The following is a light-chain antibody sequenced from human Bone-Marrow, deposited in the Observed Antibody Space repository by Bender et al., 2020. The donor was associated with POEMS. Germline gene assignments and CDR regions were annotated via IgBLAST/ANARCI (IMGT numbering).Light chain of an antibody. CDR3: SSYTSSSTSVL. CDR2: DVT. CDR1: SSDVGGYNY. V-gene: IGLV2-14*03. Sequence: QSALTQPASVSGSPGQSITISCTGTSSDVGGYNYVSWYQQHPDKAPKLMIYDVTSRPSGVSNRFSGSKSGNTASLTISGLQAEDEADYYCSSYTSSSTSVLFGGGTKLTVL. J-gene: IGLJ2*01.